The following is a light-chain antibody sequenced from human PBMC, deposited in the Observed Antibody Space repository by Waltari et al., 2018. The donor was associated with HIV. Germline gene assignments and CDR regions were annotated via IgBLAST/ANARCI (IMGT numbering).Light chain of an antibody. CDR3: QWRTKWRPGT. CDR2: DTS. Sequence: EIVLTQSPPTLTLSPGERSTLSCRASQSVTNSLAWYQQKPGQTPTLLIYDTSNRATGIPARFSGSGSGTDFSLTISSPEPDDFAVYYCQWRTKWRPGTFGQGTRLEIK. CDR1: QSVTNS. J-gene: IGKJ5*01. V-gene: IGKV3-11*01.